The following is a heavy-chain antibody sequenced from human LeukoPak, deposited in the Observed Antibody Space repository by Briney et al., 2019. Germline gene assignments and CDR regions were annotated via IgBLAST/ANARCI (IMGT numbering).Heavy chain of an antibody. Sequence: GRSLRLSCAASGFTFSSYGMYWVRQAPGKGLEWVAAILYDGTSTYYADSLKGRFTISSDNSKNTLDLQVDSLRPEDTAVYYCAKSSYSSVWYIDSWGQGTLVTVSS. CDR3: AKSSYSSVWYIDS. CDR2: ILYDGTST. CDR1: GFTFSSYG. D-gene: IGHD5/OR15-5a*01. V-gene: IGHV3-30*18. J-gene: IGHJ4*02.